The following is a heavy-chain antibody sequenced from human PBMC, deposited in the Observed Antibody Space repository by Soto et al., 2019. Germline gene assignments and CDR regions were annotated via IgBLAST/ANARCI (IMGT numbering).Heavy chain of an antibody. J-gene: IGHJ6*02. D-gene: IGHD4-17*01. Sequence: QVQLVESGGGVVQPGRSLRLSCAASGFTFSTYGMHWVRQAPGKGLEWVAAIWYDGIDKYYAASVKGRFTISRDNSMNTVYRQMSSLRADDTAVYYCARAAVTDYQYHGMDVWGQGTTVTVSS. CDR3: ARAAVTDYQYHGMDV. CDR1: GFTFSTYG. CDR2: IWYDGIDK. V-gene: IGHV3-33*01.